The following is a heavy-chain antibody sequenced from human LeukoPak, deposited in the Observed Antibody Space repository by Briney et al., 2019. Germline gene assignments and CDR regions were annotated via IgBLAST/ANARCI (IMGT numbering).Heavy chain of an antibody. Sequence: ASVKVSCKASGGTFSSYAISWVRQAPGQGLEWMGRIIPILGIANYAQKFQGRVTITADKSTSTAYMGLSSLRSEDTAVYYCARESGSKYCSSTSCSTYTMDVWGQGTTVTVSS. CDR1: GGTFSSYA. CDR3: ARESGSKYCSSTSCSTYTMDV. D-gene: IGHD2-2*01. V-gene: IGHV1-69*04. CDR2: IIPILGIA. J-gene: IGHJ6*02.